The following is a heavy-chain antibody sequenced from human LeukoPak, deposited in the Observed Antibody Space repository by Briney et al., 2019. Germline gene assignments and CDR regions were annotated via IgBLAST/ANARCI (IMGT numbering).Heavy chain of an antibody. CDR1: GFTFSSFG. CDR3: ARDRLGVTYFDY. CDR2: ISSSGSTI. Sequence: GGCLRLSCAASGFTFSSFGMNWVRQAPGKGLEWVSYISSSGSTIYYADSVKGRFTISRDNAKNSLYLQMNSLRAEDTAVYYCARDRLGVTYFDYWGQGTLVTVSS. J-gene: IGHJ4*02. D-gene: IGHD1-26*01. V-gene: IGHV3-48*03.